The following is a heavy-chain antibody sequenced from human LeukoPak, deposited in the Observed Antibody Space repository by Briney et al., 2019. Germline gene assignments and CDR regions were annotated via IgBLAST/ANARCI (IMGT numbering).Heavy chain of an antibody. Sequence: GGSLRLSCAASGFTFSGSAIHWVRQASEKGLEWIGRIRSKANSYATAYAASVKGRFTISRDDSRNTAYLQMNSLRTEDTAVYYCTRSEDGYNVASWGQGTLVTVSS. D-gene: IGHD5-24*01. CDR3: TRSEDGYNVAS. J-gene: IGHJ1*01. V-gene: IGHV3-73*01. CDR1: GFTFSGSA. CDR2: IRSKANSYAT.